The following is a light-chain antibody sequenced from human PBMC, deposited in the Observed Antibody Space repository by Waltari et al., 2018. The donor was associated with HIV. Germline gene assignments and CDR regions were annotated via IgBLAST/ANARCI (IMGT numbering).Light chain of an antibody. CDR3: ATWDDSLNGRV. J-gene: IGLJ3*02. CDR2: SSN. Sequence: QSMLTQPPSASGTPGQRVTISCSGSSSNIGRNTVNWYQQLPGTAPNLLIYSSNHRPSGFPDRFSGSKSGTSASRAISGLQSEDEADYYCATWDDSLNGRVFGGGTKLTVL. V-gene: IGLV1-44*01. CDR1: SSNIGRNT.